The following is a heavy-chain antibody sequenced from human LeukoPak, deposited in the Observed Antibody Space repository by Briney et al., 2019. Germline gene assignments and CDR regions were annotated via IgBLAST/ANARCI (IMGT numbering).Heavy chain of an antibody. CDR3: AKDGGATVTRYFDY. J-gene: IGHJ4*02. Sequence: PGGSLSLSCAASGFTFSSYGMHWVRQAPGKGREWVAFIRYDGSNKYYADSVKGRFTISRDNSKNTLYLQMNSLRAEDTAVYYCAKDGGATVTRYFDYWGQGTLVTVSS. CDR1: GFTFSSYG. V-gene: IGHV3-30*02. D-gene: IGHD4-17*01. CDR2: IRYDGSNK.